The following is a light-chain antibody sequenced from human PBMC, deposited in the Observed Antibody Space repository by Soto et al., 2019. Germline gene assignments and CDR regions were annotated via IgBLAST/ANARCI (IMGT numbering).Light chain of an antibody. CDR1: QTISTW. J-gene: IGKJ1*01. CDR3: HQYNSYWT. CDR2: DAA. V-gene: IGKV1-5*01. Sequence: IQMTQSPSTLSASVGDSVNITCRASQTISTWLAWYQQKPGKAPKLLIYDAASLESGVPSRFSGSGSGTEFTLTISNLQPDDFATYYCHQYNSYWTFGQGTKVDIK.